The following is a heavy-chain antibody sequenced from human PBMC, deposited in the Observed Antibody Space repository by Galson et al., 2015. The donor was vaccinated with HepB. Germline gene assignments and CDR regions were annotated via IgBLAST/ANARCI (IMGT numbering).Heavy chain of an antibody. J-gene: IGHJ6*03. V-gene: IGHV1-58*02. CDR3: AADLTSHPTYYYYMDV. CDR2: IVVGSGNT. CDR1: GFTFTSSA. Sequence: SVKVSCKAFGFTFTSSAMQWVRQARGQRLEWIGWIVVGSGNTNYAQKFQERVTITRDMSTSTAYMELSSLRSEDTAVYYCAADLTSHPTYYYYMDVWGKGTTVTVSS. D-gene: IGHD2-2*01.